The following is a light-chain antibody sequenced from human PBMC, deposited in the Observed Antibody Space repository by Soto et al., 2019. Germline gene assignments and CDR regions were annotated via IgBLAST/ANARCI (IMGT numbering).Light chain of an antibody. Sequence: EIVMTQSPATLSVSPGERATLSCRASQNISSNLAWYQQKPGQAPRVLIDGASTRATGIPARFSGSGSGTEFTFTLSSRQSEDFAVYYCQQYNNWLWTVGQGTKVEIK. J-gene: IGKJ1*01. CDR2: GAS. CDR3: QQYNNWLWT. V-gene: IGKV3-15*01. CDR1: QNISSN.